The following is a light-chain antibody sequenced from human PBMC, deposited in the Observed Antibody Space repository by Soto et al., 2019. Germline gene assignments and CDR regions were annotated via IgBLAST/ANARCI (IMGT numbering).Light chain of an antibody. CDR1: QRITTY. Sequence: IHMTQSPSSLSASVGDRITVTCRASQRITTYVNWYQLKPGEAPKLLISTSGTLQRGVPSRFSGSGSGTDFTLTITGLQPADFATYFCQQTYSTTYTFGQGTKLEIK. V-gene: IGKV1-39*01. J-gene: IGKJ2*01. CDR2: TSG. CDR3: QQTYSTTYT.